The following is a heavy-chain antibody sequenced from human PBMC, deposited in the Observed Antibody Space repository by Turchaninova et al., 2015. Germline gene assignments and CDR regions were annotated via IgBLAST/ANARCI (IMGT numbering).Heavy chain of an antibody. Sequence: QVQLVQSGSELKKPGASVRVSCKASGYTLTTYGMNWVRQATGQGLEGMGLNNTATGDPTGAQVLTGRLVFSLDISVSTAYLQISNLKAEDTAVYYCARSSRHCSGGSCYYFDYWGQGTLVTVSS. CDR3: ARSSRHCSGGSCYYFDY. J-gene: IGHJ4*02. V-gene: IGHV7-4-1*02. CDR1: GYTLTTYG. D-gene: IGHD2-15*01. CDR2: NNTATGDP.